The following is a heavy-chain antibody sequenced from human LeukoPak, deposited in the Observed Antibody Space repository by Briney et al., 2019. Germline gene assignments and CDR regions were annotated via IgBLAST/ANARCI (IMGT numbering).Heavy chain of an antibody. V-gene: IGHV1-8*01. CDR1: GYTFTSYD. J-gene: IGHJ3*02. CDR3: ASRPYCSSTSCQGNAFDI. D-gene: IGHD2-2*01. Sequence: GASVKVSCKASGYTFTSYDINWVRQATGQGLEWMGWMNPNSGNTGYAQKFQGRVTMTRNTSISTAYMELSSQRSEDTAVYYCASRPYCSSTSCQGNAFDIWGQGTMVTVSS. CDR2: MNPNSGNT.